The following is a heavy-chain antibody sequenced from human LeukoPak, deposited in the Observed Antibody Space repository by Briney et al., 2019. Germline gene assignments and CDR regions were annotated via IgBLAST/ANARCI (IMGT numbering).Heavy chain of an antibody. V-gene: IGHV4-34*01. D-gene: IGHD3-10*01. Sequence: SETLSLTCAVYGGSFSGYYWSWIRQPPGKGLEWIGEINHSGSTNYNPSLKGRVTISVDTSKNQFSLKLSSVTAADTAVYYCARERMVRGVITPWGQGTLVTVSS. J-gene: IGHJ5*02. CDR2: INHSGST. CDR3: ARERMVRGVITP. CDR1: GGSFSGYY.